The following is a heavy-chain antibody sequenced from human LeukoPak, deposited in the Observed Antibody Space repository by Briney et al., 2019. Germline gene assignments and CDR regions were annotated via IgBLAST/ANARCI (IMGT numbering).Heavy chain of an antibody. V-gene: IGHV4-59*01. J-gene: IGHJ4*02. CDR1: GGSISSYS. CDR2: IYYSGST. CDR3: AKSTYSSSSIDY. Sequence: SETLSLTCTVSGGSISSYSWSWIRQPPGKGLEWIGYIYYSGSTNYNPSLKSRVTISVDTSKNQFSLKLSSVTAADTAVYYCAKSTYSSSSIDYWGQGTLVTVSS. D-gene: IGHD6-6*01.